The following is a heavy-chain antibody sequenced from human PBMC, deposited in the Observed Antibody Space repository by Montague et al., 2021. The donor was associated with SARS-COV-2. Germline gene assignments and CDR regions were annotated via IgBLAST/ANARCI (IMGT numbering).Heavy chain of an antibody. CDR1: GGSISYGIYF. V-gene: IGHV4-61*02. Sequence: TLSLTCTVSGGSISYGIYFWTWIRQPAGKGLEWIGRIHTSGSTNYKPSVKSRVAISIDTSKDQFSLELCSVTAADTAVYYCASSHCGGDGYWGQGTLVTVSA. CDR2: IHTSGST. D-gene: IGHD2-21*02. J-gene: IGHJ4*02. CDR3: ASSHCGGDGY.